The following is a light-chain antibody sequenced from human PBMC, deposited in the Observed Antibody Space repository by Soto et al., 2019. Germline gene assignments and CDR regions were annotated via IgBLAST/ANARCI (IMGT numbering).Light chain of an antibody. V-gene: IGKV1-27*01. Sequence: DIQLTQSPSFLSASVGDRVTITCRVSQGISSYLNWYRQKPGKVPKLLIYSASNLQSGVPSRFSGSGSGTEFTLTISSLQPDDFATYYCQHYNSYSEAFGQGTKVDNK. CDR3: QHYNSYSEA. J-gene: IGKJ1*01. CDR1: QGISSY. CDR2: SAS.